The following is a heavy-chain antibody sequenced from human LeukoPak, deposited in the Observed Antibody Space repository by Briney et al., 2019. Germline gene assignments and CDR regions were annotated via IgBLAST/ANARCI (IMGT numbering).Heavy chain of an antibody. J-gene: IGHJ4*02. Sequence: SETLSLTCAVYGGSFSGYYWSWIRQPPGKGLEWIGEINHSGSTNYNPSLKSRVTISVDTSKNQFSLKLSSVTAADTAVYYCARVRGHYDSSGYPYYFDYWGQGTLVTVSS. D-gene: IGHD3-22*01. CDR3: ARVRGHYDSSGYPYYFDY. V-gene: IGHV4-34*01. CDR1: GGSFSGYY. CDR2: INHSGST.